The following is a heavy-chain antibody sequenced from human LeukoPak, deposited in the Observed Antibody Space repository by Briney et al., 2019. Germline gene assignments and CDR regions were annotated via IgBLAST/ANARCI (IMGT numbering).Heavy chain of an antibody. V-gene: IGHV1-18*01. CDR1: GYTFTSYG. CDR2: TSRNNDNT. Sequence: GASVKVSCKASGYTFTSYGTSPARQTPTQHPNCMRWTSRNNDNTNSTQKNQHRVTTTTDTSTSTAYMELRSLRSDDTAVYYCAKESMVRELCSAFDIWGQGTMVTVSS. D-gene: IGHD3-10*01. J-gene: IGHJ3*02. CDR3: AKESMVRELCSAFDI.